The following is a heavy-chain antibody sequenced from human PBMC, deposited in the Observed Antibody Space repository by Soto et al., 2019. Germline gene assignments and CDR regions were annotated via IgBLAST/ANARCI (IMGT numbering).Heavy chain of an antibody. D-gene: IGHD2-2*01. Sequence: TSETLSLTCTVSGGSISSYYWSWIRQPPGKGLEWIGYIYYSGSTNCNPSLKSRVTISVDTSKNQFSLKLSSVTAADTAVYYCARGYCSSTSCYFDAFDIWGQGTMVTVSS. J-gene: IGHJ3*02. CDR3: ARGYCSSTSCYFDAFDI. V-gene: IGHV4-59*01. CDR2: IYYSGST. CDR1: GGSISSYY.